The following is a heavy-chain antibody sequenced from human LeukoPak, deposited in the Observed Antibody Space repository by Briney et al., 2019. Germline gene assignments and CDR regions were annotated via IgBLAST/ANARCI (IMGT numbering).Heavy chain of an antibody. CDR3: ARVASSGWYPLDY. D-gene: IGHD6-19*01. Sequence: GGSLRLSCAASGSTFSDYYMSWIRQAPGKGLEWVSYISSGGGSIYYADSVKGRFTISRDNAENSLYLQMNSLRAEETAVYYCARVASSGWYPLDYWGQGTLVTVSS. CDR2: ISSGGGSI. CDR1: GSTFSDYY. J-gene: IGHJ4*02. V-gene: IGHV3-11*04.